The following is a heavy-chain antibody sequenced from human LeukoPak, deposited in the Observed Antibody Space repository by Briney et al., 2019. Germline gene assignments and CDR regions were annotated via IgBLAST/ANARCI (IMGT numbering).Heavy chain of an antibody. J-gene: IGHJ4*02. CDR1: GGSFSGYY. D-gene: IGHD5-12*01. CDR3: ARGWVATGYYFDY. CDR2: INHSGST. Sequence: SETLSLTCAVYGGSFSGYYWSWIRQPPGKGLEWIGEINHSGSTNYNPSLKSRVTISVDTSKNHFSLKLSSVTAADTAVYYCARGWVATGYYFDYWGQGTLVTVSS. V-gene: IGHV4-34*01.